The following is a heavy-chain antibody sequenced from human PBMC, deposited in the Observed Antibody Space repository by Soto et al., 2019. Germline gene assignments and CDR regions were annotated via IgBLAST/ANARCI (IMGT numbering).Heavy chain of an antibody. Sequence: EVQLVESGGGLVQPGGSLRLSCAASGFTFSSYWMHWVRQAPGKRLVWVSRINSDGSSTSYADSVKGPFTISRDNAKNTLNLQRNSLRAEETAVYYCVRTSLVVAAATREDYWGQGTLVTVSS. D-gene: IGHD2-15*01. CDR2: INSDGSST. CDR3: VRTSLVVAAATREDY. CDR1: GFTFSSYW. J-gene: IGHJ4*02. V-gene: IGHV3-74*01.